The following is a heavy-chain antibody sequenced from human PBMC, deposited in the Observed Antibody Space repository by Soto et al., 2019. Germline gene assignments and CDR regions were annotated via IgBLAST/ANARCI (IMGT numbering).Heavy chain of an antibody. CDR2: IYTSGST. V-gene: IGHV4-4*07. Sequence: QVQLQESGPGLVKPSETLSLTCTVSGDSISNYYWSWIRQPAGKGLEWIGRIYTSGSTDYNPSLKSRVTKSIDTSKNQYSLKVTSMTAEDTAVYYCARERREKIHDGYDIDYRGQGTLVTASS. J-gene: IGHJ4*02. CDR1: GDSISNYY. D-gene: IGHD5-12*01. CDR3: ARERREKIHDGYDIDY.